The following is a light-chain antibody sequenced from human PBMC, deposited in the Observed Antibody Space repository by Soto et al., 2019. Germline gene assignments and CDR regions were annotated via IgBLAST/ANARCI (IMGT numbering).Light chain of an antibody. Sequence: EIVMTQSPATLSVSPGERAALSCRASQSVSSNLAWYQQKPGQAPRLLIYGASTRATGIPARFSGSGCGTEFILIISSLQYEDFAVSYCQQYNNWPQTFGQGTKVDIK. CDR1: QSVSSN. CDR2: GAS. CDR3: QQYNNWPQT. V-gene: IGKV3-15*01. J-gene: IGKJ1*01.